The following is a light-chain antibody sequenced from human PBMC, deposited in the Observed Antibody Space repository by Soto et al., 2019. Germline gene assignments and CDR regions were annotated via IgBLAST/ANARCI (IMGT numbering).Light chain of an antibody. V-gene: IGKV3-20*01. J-gene: IGKJ2*01. CDR2: GAS. CDR1: QSVSSSY. CDR3: QQYGSSPPYT. Sequence: EIVLTQSPGTLSLSPGERATLSCRASQSVSSSYLAWYQQKPGQAPRLLIYGASSRATGIPHRFSGSRSGTDFTLTISRLEPEGFEVYYCQQYGSSPPYTFGQGTKLEIK.